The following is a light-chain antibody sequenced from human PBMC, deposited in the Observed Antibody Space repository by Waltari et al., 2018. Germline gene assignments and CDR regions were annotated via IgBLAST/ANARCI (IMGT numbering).Light chain of an antibody. V-gene: IGLV2-14*03. CDR2: DVS. Sequence: QSALTQPASVSGSPGQSITISCTGTSSDVGTYNYFSWYQQHPGKAPKLLFYDVSYRPPGVSYRFSGSKSGNTASLTISGLQAEDEADYYCSSYITTNTLELFGGGTSLTVL. CDR3: SSYITTNTLEL. J-gene: IGLJ3*02. CDR1: SSDVGTYNY.